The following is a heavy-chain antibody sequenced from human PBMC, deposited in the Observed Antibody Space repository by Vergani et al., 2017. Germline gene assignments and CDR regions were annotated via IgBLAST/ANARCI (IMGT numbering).Heavy chain of an antibody. V-gene: IGHV3-33*08. CDR2: IWYDGSNK. Sequence: VQLLESGGGLVQPGGSLRLSCAASGFTFSSYGMHWVRQAPGKGLEWVAVIWYDGSNKYYADSVKGRFTISRDNSKNTLYLQMNSLRAEDTAVYYCARDRDIVVVPAAIAAAAPGGYFDYWGQGTLVTVSS. CDR1: GFTFSSYG. CDR3: ARDRDIVVVPAAIAAAAPGGYFDY. J-gene: IGHJ4*02. D-gene: IGHD2-2*02.